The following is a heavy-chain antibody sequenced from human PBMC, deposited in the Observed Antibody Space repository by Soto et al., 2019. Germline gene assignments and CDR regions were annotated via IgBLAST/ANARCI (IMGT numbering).Heavy chain of an antibody. Sequence: QVQLQQWGAGPLKPSSTLSLTCVVSGGSFSGSYWSWIRQPPGKGLEWIGQIDHSRTTNYNPSLKSRVTRSVDPSNNQCSLKLTSVGAADTAVYYCARERISGGWHDVFDIWGQGTMVTVSS. CDR1: GGSFSGSY. V-gene: IGHV4-34*01. CDR2: IDHSRTT. J-gene: IGHJ3*02. CDR3: ARERISGGWHDVFDI.